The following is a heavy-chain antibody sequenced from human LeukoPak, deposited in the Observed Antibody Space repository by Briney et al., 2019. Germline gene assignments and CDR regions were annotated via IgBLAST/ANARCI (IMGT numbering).Heavy chain of an antibody. CDR1: GYSISSGYY. J-gene: IGHJ5*02. Sequence: SETLSLTCTVSGYSISSGYYWGWIRQPPGKGLEWIGSIYHSGSTYYSPSLKSRVTISVDTSKNQFSLKLSSVTAADTAVYYCARVTSDMYSSSWYYPLAYFDPWGQGTLVTVSS. D-gene: IGHD6-13*01. V-gene: IGHV4-38-2*02. CDR2: IYHSGST. CDR3: ARVTSDMYSSSWYYPLAYFDP.